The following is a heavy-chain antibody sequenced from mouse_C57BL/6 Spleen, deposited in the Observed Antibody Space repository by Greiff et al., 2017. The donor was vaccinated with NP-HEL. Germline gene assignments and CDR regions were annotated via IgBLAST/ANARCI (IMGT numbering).Heavy chain of an antibody. CDR2: IYPGSGST. D-gene: IGHD2-3*01. J-gene: IGHJ2*01. CDR3: ARGRDGYYGD. Sequence: QVQLQQSGAELVKPGASVKMSCKASGYTFTSYWITWVKQRPGQGLEWIGDIYPGSGSTNYNEKFKSKATLTVDTSSSTAYMKRSSLTSEDAAVYYCARGRDGYYGDWGQGTTLTVAS. V-gene: IGHV1-55*01. CDR1: GYTFTSYW.